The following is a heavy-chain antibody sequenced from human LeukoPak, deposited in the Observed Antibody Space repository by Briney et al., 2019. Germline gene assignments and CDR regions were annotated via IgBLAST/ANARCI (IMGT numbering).Heavy chain of an antibody. Sequence: PGGSLRLSCAASGFTFIIYAMSWVRQAPGKGLEWVSAISGSGGSTYYADSVKGRFTISRDNSKNTLYLQMNSLRAEDTAVYYCAKAPFTIFGVDYYFDYWGQGTLVTVSS. CDR1: GFTFIIYA. V-gene: IGHV3-23*01. J-gene: IGHJ4*02. CDR2: ISGSGGST. CDR3: AKAPFTIFGVDYYFDY. D-gene: IGHD3-3*01.